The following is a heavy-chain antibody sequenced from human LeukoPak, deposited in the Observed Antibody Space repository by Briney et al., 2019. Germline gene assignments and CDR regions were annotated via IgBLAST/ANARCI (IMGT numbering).Heavy chain of an antibody. D-gene: IGHD3-22*01. V-gene: IGHV1-18*01. CDR3: ARRPRYYYDSSGYYYYYYYMDV. Sequence: ASVKVSCKASGYTFTSYGISWVRQAPGQGLEWMGWISAYNGNTNYAQKLQGRVTMTTDTSTSTAYMELRSLRSEDTAVYYCARRPRYYYDSSGYYYYYYYMDVWGKGTTVTISS. CDR2: ISAYNGNT. J-gene: IGHJ6*03. CDR1: GYTFTSYG.